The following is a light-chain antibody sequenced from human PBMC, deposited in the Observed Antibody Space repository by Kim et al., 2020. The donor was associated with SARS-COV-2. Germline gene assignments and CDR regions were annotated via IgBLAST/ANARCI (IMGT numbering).Light chain of an antibody. CDR1: SSDIGGYNP. J-gene: IGLJ3*02. CDR3: SSYTTDTSWV. Sequence: QSALIQPASVSGSPGQSITISCTGTSSDIGGYNPVSWFQQYSDKAPKLMIYDVNARPSGASPRFSGSKSGNTASLTVSGLRPEDEADYYCSSYTTDTSWVFGGGTQLTVL. V-gene: IGLV2-14*03. CDR2: DVN.